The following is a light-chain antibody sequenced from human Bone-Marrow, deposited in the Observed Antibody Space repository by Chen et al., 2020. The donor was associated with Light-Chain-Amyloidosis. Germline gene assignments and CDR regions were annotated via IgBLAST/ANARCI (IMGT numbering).Light chain of an antibody. CDR3: QIWDRTSTHYV. Sequence: SYVLTQPPSVSVAPGETARITCGGDNIGYKGVHWYQLKPGQAPVLVGYADIDRPSRIPERFSGSNSRNAATLTISRVEVGDEADYYCQIWDRTSTHYVFGFGTKVTVL. V-gene: IGLV3-21*02. J-gene: IGLJ1*01. CDR2: ADI. CDR1: NIGYKG.